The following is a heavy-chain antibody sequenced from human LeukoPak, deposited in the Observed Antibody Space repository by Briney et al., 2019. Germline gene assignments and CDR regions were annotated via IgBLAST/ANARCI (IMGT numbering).Heavy chain of an antibody. V-gene: IGHV1-2*02. CDR1: GYTFTGYH. J-gene: IGHJ6*02. CDR2: INPNSGGT. CDR3: ARDLLAAAGIAAFEGAYYYYGMDV. D-gene: IGHD6-13*01. Sequence: ASVKVSCKASGYTFTGYHMHWVRQAPGQGLEWMGWINPNSGGTKYGQRFQGRVTMTRDTSISTAYMELSRLRSDDTAVYYCARDLLAAAGIAAFEGAYYYYGMDVWGQGTTVTVSS.